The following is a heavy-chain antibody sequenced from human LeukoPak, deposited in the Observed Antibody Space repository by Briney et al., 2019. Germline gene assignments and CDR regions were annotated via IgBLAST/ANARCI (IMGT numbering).Heavy chain of an antibody. J-gene: IGHJ4*01. D-gene: IGHD1-26*01. CDR1: GFTFKTYA. CDR2: ISSSGDTT. CDR3: AKDPRAMGRYFFDD. V-gene: IGHV3-23*01. Sequence: PGGSLRLSCVASGFTFKTYAMSWVRQRPGQGPEWVSMISSSGDTTDYAESVKDRFSISRDNAKNTLYLHLESPRGEGTAIYYCAKDPRAMGRYFFDDWGQGTLVTVSS.